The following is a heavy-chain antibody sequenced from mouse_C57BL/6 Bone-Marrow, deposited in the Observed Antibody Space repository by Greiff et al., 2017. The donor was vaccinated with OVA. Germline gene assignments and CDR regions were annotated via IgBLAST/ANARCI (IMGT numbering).Heavy chain of an antibody. D-gene: IGHD2-5*01. V-gene: IGHV5-12*01. Sequence: DVHLVESGGGLVQPGGSLKLSCAASGFTFSDYYMYWVRQTPEKRLEWVAYISNGGGSTYYPDTVKGRFTISRDNAKNTLYLQMSRLKSEDTAMYYCARHEGYSNPFAYWGQGTLVTVSA. CDR2: ISNGGGST. CDR1: GFTFSDYY. J-gene: IGHJ3*01. CDR3: ARHEGYSNPFAY.